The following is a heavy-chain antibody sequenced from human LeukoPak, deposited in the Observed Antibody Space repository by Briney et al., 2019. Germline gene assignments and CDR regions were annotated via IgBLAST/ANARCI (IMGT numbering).Heavy chain of an antibody. Sequence: GASVKVSCKASGYTFTSYGINWVRQAPGQGLECMGWTSAYNGDTNYAQKLQGRVTMTTDTSTSTAYMELRSLRSDDTAVYYCARVGAKETNAFDIWGQGTMVTVSS. CDR3: ARVGAKETNAFDI. J-gene: IGHJ3*02. CDR2: TSAYNGDT. D-gene: IGHD1-26*01. V-gene: IGHV1-18*01. CDR1: GYTFTSYG.